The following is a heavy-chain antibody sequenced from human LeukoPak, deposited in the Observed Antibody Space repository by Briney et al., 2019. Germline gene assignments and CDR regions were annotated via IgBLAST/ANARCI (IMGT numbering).Heavy chain of an antibody. D-gene: IGHD3-3*01. CDR3: ARIYYDFWSGYSAYYYFDY. Sequence: SETLSLTCTVSGYSISSGYYWGWIRQPPGKGLEWIGSIYHSGSTYYNPSLKSRVTISVDTSKNQFSLKLSSVTAADTAVYYCARIYYDFWSGYSAYYYFDYWGQGTLVTVSS. J-gene: IGHJ4*02. CDR1: GYSISSGYY. CDR2: IYHSGST. V-gene: IGHV4-38-2*02.